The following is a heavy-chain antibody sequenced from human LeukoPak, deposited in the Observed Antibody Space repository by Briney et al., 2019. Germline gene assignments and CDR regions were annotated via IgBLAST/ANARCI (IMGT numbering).Heavy chain of an antibody. CDR3: ARVNYYYYGMDV. CDR2: IYYSGST. J-gene: IGHJ6*02. CDR1: GGSISSGGYY. Sequence: SQTLSLTCTVSGGSISSGGYYWSWIRQHPGTGLEWIGYIYYSGSTYYNPSLKSRVTISVDTSKNQFSLKLSSVTAADTAVYYCARVNYYYYGMDVWGQGTTVTVSS. V-gene: IGHV4-31*03. D-gene: IGHD4-23*01.